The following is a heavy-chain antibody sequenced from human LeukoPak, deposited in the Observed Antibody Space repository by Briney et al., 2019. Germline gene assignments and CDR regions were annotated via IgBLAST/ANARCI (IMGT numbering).Heavy chain of an antibody. V-gene: IGHV3-21*01. CDR3: ARSRGSSGWYRWFDP. CDR2: ISSSSSYI. D-gene: IGHD6-19*01. J-gene: IGHJ5*02. CDR1: GFTFSSYS. Sequence: GGSLRLSCAASGFTFSSYSMNWVRQAPGKGLEWVSSISSSSSYIYYADSVKGRFTISRDSAKNSLYLQMNSLRAEDTAVYYCARSRGSSGWYRWFDPWGQGTLVTVSS.